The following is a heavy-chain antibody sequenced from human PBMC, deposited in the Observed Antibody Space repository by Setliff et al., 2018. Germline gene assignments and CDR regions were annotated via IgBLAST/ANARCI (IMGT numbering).Heavy chain of an antibody. CDR2: IYTSGST. D-gene: IGHD2-2*01. J-gene: IGHJ4*02. CDR3: ATNPYQLLNFDY. CDR1: GDSINSGTYY. V-gene: IGHV4-61*09. Sequence: SETLSLTCSVSGDSINSGTYYWSWFRQSAGKGLEWIGHIYTSGSTNYNPSLKSRVTISVDTSKNQFSLKLSSVTAADTAVYYCATNPYQLLNFDYWGQGTLVTVSS.